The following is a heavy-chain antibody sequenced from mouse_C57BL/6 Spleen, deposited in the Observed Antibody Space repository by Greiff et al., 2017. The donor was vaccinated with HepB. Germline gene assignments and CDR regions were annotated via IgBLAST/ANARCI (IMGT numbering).Heavy chain of an antibody. V-gene: IGHV1-82*01. J-gene: IGHJ2*01. Sequence: VQLQQSGPELVKPGASVKISCKASGYTFSSYWMNWVKQRPGEGLEWIGRIYPGDGDTNYNGKFKDKATVTADKSSSTAYMQLSSLTSEDSAVYICARASNWDYFDYWGQGTTLTVSS. CDR3: ARASNWDYFDY. CDR2: IYPGDGDT. CDR1: GYTFSSYW. D-gene: IGHD4-1*02.